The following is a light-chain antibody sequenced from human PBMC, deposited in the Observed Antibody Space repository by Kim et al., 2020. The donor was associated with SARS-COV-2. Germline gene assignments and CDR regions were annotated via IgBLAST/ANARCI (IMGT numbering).Light chain of an antibody. CDR2: DTK. J-gene: IGLJ3*02. Sequence: QTVVTQEPSFSVSPGGTVTLTCGLRYGSVFDSNYPSWYQQTPGQPPRTLIYDTKTRSSGVPNRFSGSIVGNKAALTITGAQADDECDYYCALYLGRGILMFGGGTQLTVL. V-gene: IGLV8-61*01. CDR3: ALYLGRGILM. CDR1: YGSVFDSNY.